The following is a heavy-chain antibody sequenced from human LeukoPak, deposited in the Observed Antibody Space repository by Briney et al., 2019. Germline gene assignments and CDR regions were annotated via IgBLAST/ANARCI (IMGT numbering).Heavy chain of an antibody. D-gene: IGHD6-19*01. CDR1: GGSFSGYY. Sequence: SETLSLTCAVYGGSFSGYYWSWIRQPPGKGLEWIGEINHSGSTSYSPSLKSRVTISVDTSKNQFSLKLSSVTAADTAVYYCARGRVAGGFDYWGQGTLVTVSS. CDR2: INHSGST. V-gene: IGHV4-34*01. J-gene: IGHJ4*02. CDR3: ARGRVAGGFDY.